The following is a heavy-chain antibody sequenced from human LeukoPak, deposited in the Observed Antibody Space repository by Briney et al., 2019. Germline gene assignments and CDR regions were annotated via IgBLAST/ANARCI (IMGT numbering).Heavy chain of an antibody. CDR3: AKSDRFGVVNYDY. V-gene: IGHV3-53*01. CDR2: IYSGGST. J-gene: IGHJ4*02. Sequence: PGGSLRLSCAASEFTVGSNYMNWVRQAPGKGLEWVSVIYSGGSTYYADSVKGRFTISRDNSKNTLYLQMNSLRAEDTAVYYCAKSDRFGVVNYDYWGQGTLVTVSS. CDR1: EFTVGSNY. D-gene: IGHD3-3*01.